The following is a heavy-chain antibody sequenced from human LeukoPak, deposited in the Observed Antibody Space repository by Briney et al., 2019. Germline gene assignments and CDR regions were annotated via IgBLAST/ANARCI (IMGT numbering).Heavy chain of an antibody. CDR1: GYTFSGYF. CDR3: AIAYDVWSGFLWDY. V-gene: IGHV1-2*06. Sequence: AAVTVSFKASGYTFSGYFLHWVRQPPGQGLEWTGRINPNSGGTNYAQRFQGRVTMTRDTSISTAYMELSRLKSDDTAMYYCAIAYDVWSGFLWDYWGQGTLVTVS. CDR2: INPNSGGT. J-gene: IGHJ4*02. D-gene: IGHD3-3*01.